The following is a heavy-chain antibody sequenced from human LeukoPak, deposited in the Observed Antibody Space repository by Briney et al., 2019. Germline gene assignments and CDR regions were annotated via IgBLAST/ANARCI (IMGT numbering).Heavy chain of an antibody. Sequence: SETLSLTCAVYGGSFSGYYWSWIRQPAGKGLEWIGRIYTSGSTNYNPSLKSRVTMSVDTSKNQFSLKLSSVTAADTAVYYCASGPGGNDYYGSGSYNGGIDYWGQGTLVTVSS. CDR2: IYTSGST. V-gene: IGHV4-59*10. CDR1: GGSFSGYY. J-gene: IGHJ4*02. D-gene: IGHD3-10*01. CDR3: ASGPGGNDYYGSGSYNGGIDY.